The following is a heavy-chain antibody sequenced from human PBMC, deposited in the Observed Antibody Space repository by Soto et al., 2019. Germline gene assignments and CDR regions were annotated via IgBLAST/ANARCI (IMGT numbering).Heavy chain of an antibody. V-gene: IGHV3-23*01. CDR3: AGGGVARYYYYGMDV. CDR2: ISGSGGST. CDR1: GVAFSSYA. Sequence: GGSLRLSCSDSGVAFSSYAMSWVRQAPGKGLEWVSAISGSGGSTYYADSVKGRFTISRDNSKNTLYLQMNSLRAEDTAVYYCAGGGVARYYYYGMDVWGQGTTVTVSS. D-gene: IGHD3-16*01. J-gene: IGHJ6*02.